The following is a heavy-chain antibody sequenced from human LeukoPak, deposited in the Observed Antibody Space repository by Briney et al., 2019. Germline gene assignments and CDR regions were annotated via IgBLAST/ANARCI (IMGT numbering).Heavy chain of an antibody. CDR3: ARDLTEVLARRELYYYYYYMDV. V-gene: IGHV3-7*01. CDR1: GFTFSSYS. Sequence: PGGSLRLSCAASGFTFSSYSMNWVRQAPGKGLEWVANIKQDGSEKYYVDSVKGRFTISRDNAKNSLYLQMNSLRAEDTAVYYCARDLTEVLARRELYYYYYYMDVWGKGTTVTVSS. CDR2: IKQDGSEK. J-gene: IGHJ6*03. D-gene: IGHD6-6*01.